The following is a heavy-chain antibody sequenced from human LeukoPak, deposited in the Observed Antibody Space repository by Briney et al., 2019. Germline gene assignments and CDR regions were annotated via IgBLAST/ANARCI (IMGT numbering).Heavy chain of an antibody. CDR2: INPSGGST. D-gene: IGHD2-15*01. CDR1: GYTFSSYY. J-gene: IGHJ4*02. CDR3: ARAIAAGGYYFDY. Sequence: GASVKVSCKAFGYTFSSYYMHWVRGAPGQGLEWMGTINPSGGSTRFAQKFQGRISMTRDMSTITVFMELTSLTSDDTTEYYCARAIAAGGYYFDYWGQGTLVTVSS. V-gene: IGHV1-46*01.